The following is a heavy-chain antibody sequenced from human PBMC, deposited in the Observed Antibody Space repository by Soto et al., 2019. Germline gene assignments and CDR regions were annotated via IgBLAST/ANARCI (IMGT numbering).Heavy chain of an antibody. D-gene: IGHD2-15*01. J-gene: IGHJ4*02. V-gene: IGHV3-30*18. Sequence: QVQLVEWGGGVAQPGRSLRLSCAASGFTFSTYGMHWVRQAPGKGLEWVALVSYDGSNKNCADSVKGRFAISRDNSKNMLYLQMNMLRTDDTAVYYCAKDLGFCSGGSCYSEGYFDYWGQGALVTVSS. CDR3: AKDLGFCSGGSCYSEGYFDY. CDR2: VSYDGSNK. CDR1: GFTFSTYG.